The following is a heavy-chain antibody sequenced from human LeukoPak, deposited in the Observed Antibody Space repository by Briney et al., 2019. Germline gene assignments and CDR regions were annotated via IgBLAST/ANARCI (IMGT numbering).Heavy chain of an antibody. J-gene: IGHJ4*02. V-gene: IGHV3-23*01. CDR2: ISPNGVIT. CDR3: AKDDAWLQYGN. D-gene: IGHD5-24*01. CDR1: GFTFSSHG. Sequence: PGGSLRLSCAASGFTFSSHGMNWVRQAPGKGQEWVSGISPNGVITYYADSVKGRFTISRDNSKGTVYLQMNSLRPEDTAVYYCAKDDAWLQYGNWGRGTLVTVSS.